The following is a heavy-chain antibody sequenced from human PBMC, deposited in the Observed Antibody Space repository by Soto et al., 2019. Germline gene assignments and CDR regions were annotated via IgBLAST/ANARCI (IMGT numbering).Heavy chain of an antibody. CDR1: GFSFSTVGMC. Sequence: SAPTLVNPTQTLTLTCTFSGFSFSTVGMCVSWIRHPPGKALEWLAVIDWSGDKYYSTSLKSRLTISEDTSKNQVVLTMTNMDPVDTATYYCARIVAAGMYFYYSMYVWGQGTTVTVSS. V-gene: IGHV2-70*13. CDR3: ARIVAAGMYFYYSMYV. J-gene: IGHJ6*02. CDR2: IDWSGDK. D-gene: IGHD6-25*01.